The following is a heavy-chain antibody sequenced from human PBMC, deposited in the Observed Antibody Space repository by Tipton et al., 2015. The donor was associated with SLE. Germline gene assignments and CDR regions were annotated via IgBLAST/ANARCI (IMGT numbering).Heavy chain of an antibody. D-gene: IGHD6-13*01. V-gene: IGHV3-48*03. Sequence: SLRLSCAASGFTFSNYEMNWVRQAPGKGLEWVSYISSGHTVYYADSVKGRFTISRDDAKNSLYLQMNSLRAEDTAVYYCARDGPVLDSSRGNWFDPWGQGTLVTVSS. CDR1: GFTFSNYE. CDR2: ISSGHTV. J-gene: IGHJ5*02. CDR3: ARDGPVLDSSRGNWFDP.